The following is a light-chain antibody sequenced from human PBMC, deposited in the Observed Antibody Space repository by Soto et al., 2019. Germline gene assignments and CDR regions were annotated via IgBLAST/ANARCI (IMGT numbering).Light chain of an antibody. CDR3: QQYGSSGT. Sequence: EIALTQSPGPLSLSAGKRATPSCRASQSVSNNYLAWYQQKPGQAPRLLIYGASNRATGIPDRCSGSGSGTDFTLTISRLEPEDFAVYYCQQYGSSGTFGQGTKVDIK. V-gene: IGKV3-20*01. CDR2: GAS. J-gene: IGKJ1*01. CDR1: QSVSNNY.